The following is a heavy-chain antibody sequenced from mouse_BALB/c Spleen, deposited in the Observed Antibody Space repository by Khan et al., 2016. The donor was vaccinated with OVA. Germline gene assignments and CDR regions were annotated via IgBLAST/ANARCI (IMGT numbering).Heavy chain of an antibody. V-gene: IGHV1-4*01. CDR2: INPSNDYT. CDR1: GYTFTTYT. D-gene: IGHD3-2*01. J-gene: IGHJ3*01. CDR3: ASSGQLGIRGGFTY. Sequence: QVQLQQSGAELARPGASVKMSCKTSGYTFTTYTLHWVKQRPGRSLEWIGYINPSNDYTNYNQKFKDKSTLTADKSSSTAYMQLSSLTSEDSAVXYGASSGQLGIRGGFTYWGQGTLVTVSA.